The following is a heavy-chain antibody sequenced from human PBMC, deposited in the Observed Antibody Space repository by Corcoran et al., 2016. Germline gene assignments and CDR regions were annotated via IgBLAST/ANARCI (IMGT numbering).Heavy chain of an antibody. CDR1: GDSVSSNSAD. J-gene: IGHJ6*02. CDR3: ERRRSPYGMDV. V-gene: IGHV6-1*01. Sequence: QVQLPASGPALVKPSQTLSLTCAISGDSVSSNSADGNWLRRSPSRGLEWLGRTYYRSSWYADYAASVRSRITINPDTSKNQFSLQLNSVAPEDTAVYYCERRRSPYGMDVWGQGTTVTVSS. CDR2: TYYRSSWYA.